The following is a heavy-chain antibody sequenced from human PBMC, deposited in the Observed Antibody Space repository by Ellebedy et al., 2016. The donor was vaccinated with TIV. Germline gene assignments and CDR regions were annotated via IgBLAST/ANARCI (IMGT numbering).Heavy chain of an antibody. CDR1: GFTFSSYA. CDR2: ISGSGGST. V-gene: IGHV3-23*01. Sequence: GESLKISXAASGFTFSSYAMSWVRQAPGKGLEWVSAISGSGGSTYYADSVKGRFTISRDNSKNTLYLQMNSLRAEDTAVYYCAKDTLGGGYYYDYWGQGTLVTVSS. D-gene: IGHD3-16*01. CDR3: AKDTLGGGYYYDY. J-gene: IGHJ4*02.